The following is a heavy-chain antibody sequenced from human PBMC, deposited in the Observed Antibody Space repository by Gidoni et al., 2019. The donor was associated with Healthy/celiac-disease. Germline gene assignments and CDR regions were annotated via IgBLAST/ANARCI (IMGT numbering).Heavy chain of an antibody. J-gene: IGHJ4*02. CDR2: IWYDGSNK. CDR1: GFTFSSYG. D-gene: IGHD3-22*01. CDR3: ARFLTYDSSGSPPDY. V-gene: IGHV3-33*01. Sequence: QVQLVESGGGVVQPGRSLRLSCAASGFTFSSYGMHWVRQAPGKGLEWVAVIWYDGSNKYYADSVKGRFTISRDNSKNTLYLQMNSLRAEDTAVYYCARFLTYDSSGSPPDYWGQGTLVTVSS.